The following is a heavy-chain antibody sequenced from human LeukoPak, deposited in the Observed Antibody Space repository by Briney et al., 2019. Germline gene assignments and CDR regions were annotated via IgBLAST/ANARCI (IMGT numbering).Heavy chain of an antibody. CDR1: GFTFSSYS. D-gene: IGHD2-15*01. CDR3: ARLERGSLGYCSGGSCYAFDY. J-gene: IGHJ4*02. V-gene: IGHV3-48*04. Sequence: GGSLRLSCAVSGFTFSSYSMTWVRQAPGKGLEWVSYISSTSSTVYYADSVKGRFTISRDNAKNSLYLQMNSLRAEDTAVYYCARLERGSLGYCSGGSCYAFDYWGQGTLVTVSS. CDR2: ISSTSSTV.